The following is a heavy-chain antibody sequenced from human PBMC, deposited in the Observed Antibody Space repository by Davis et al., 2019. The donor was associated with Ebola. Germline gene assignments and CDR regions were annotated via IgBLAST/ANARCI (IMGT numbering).Heavy chain of an antibody. CDR3: ARDPNLADYSLDY. CDR1: GFIVNNYY. J-gene: IGHJ4*02. CDR2: LYSGGTS. Sequence: GESLKISCAASGFIVNNYYMNWVRQAPGKGLAWVSVLYSGGTSAYADSVKGRFTISRDNSKNTVYLHMNYLRVDDTAVYCARDPNLADYSLDYWGQGTLVTVSS. V-gene: IGHV3-53*01. D-gene: IGHD4-11*01.